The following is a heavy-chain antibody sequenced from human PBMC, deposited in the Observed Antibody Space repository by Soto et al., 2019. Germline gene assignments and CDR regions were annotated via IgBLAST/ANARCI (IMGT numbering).Heavy chain of an antibody. CDR3: ARERGDIVVVVAATGDAFDI. CDR1: GGSISSYY. Sequence: SETLSLSCTVSGGSISSYYWSWIRQPPGKGLEWIGDIYYSGSTNYNPSLKSRVTISVDTSKNQFSLKLSSVTAADTAVYYCARERGDIVVVVAATGDAFDIWGQGTMVTVSS. CDR2: IYYSGST. D-gene: IGHD2-15*01. J-gene: IGHJ3*02. V-gene: IGHV4-59*12.